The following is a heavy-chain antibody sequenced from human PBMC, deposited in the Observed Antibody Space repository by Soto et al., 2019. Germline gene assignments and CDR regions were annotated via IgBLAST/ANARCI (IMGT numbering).Heavy chain of an antibody. D-gene: IGHD2-15*01. J-gene: IGHJ4*02. Sequence: SLRLSCAASGFTLSSYVMNWVRQAPGKGLEWVAVISYDGSNKYYADSVKGRFTISRDNSKNTLYLQMNSLRVEDTAVYYCAKDRGGLDYWGQGALVTVSS. V-gene: IGHV3-30*18. CDR2: ISYDGSNK. CDR3: AKDRGGLDY. CDR1: GFTLSSYV.